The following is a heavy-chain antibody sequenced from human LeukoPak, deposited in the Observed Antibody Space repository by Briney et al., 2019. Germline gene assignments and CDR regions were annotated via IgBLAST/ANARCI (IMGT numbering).Heavy chain of an antibody. CDR2: IYSGGST. CDR1: GFTVSSNY. D-gene: IGHD2-15*01. CDR3: AKAGLGYCSGGSCYLRGFDY. V-gene: IGHV3-66*01. Sequence: GGSLRLSCAASGFTVSSNYMSWVRQAPGKGLEWVSVIYSGGSTYYADSVKGRFTISRDNSKNTLYLQMNSLRAEDTAVYYCAKAGLGYCSGGSCYLRGFDYWGQGTLVTVSS. J-gene: IGHJ4*02.